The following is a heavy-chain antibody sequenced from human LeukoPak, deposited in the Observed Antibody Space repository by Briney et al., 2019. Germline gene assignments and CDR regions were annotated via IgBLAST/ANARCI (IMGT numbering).Heavy chain of an antibody. D-gene: IGHD2-15*01. Sequence: PSQTLSLTCTVSGGSISSGGYYWGWIRQPPGKGLEWIGSIYYSGSTYYNPSLKSRVTISVDTSKNQFSLKLSSVTAADTAVYYCARQHLCSGGSCWFTPPVDWFDPWGQGTLVTVSS. CDR2: IYYSGST. CDR3: ARQHLCSGGSCWFTPPVDWFDP. J-gene: IGHJ5*02. CDR1: GGSISSGGYY. V-gene: IGHV4-39*01.